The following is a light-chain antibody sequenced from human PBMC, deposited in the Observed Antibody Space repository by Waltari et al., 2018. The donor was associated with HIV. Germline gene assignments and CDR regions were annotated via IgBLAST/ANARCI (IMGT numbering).Light chain of an antibody. J-gene: IGLJ2*01. V-gene: IGLV2-14*01. CDR3: SSYTSSSTPVV. Sequence: QSALTQPASVSGSPGQSIPISCTGTSSDIGTSNYVSWYQQHPGKAPKLMIYDVSNRPSGVSNRFSGSKSGNTASLTISGLQAEDEADYYCSSYTSSSTPVVFGGGTKLTVL. CDR2: DVS. CDR1: SSDIGTSNY.